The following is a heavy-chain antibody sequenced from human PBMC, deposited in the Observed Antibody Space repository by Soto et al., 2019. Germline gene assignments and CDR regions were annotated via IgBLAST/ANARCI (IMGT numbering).Heavy chain of an antibody. CDR3: ARGPEDIVVVPAADFDY. V-gene: IGHV3-21*01. CDR1: GFTFSSYS. J-gene: IGHJ4*02. Sequence: GGSLRLSCAASGFTFSSYSMNWVRQAPGKGLEWVSSISSSSSYIYYADSVKGRFTISRDNAKNSLYLQMNSLRAEDTAVYYCARGPEDIVVVPAADFDYWGQGTLVTVSS. CDR2: ISSSSSYI. D-gene: IGHD2-2*01.